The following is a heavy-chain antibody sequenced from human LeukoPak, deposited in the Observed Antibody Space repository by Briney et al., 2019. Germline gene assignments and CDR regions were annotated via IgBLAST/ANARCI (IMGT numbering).Heavy chain of an antibody. J-gene: IGHJ3*02. CDR3: ARDTPNFKAESDAFDI. D-gene: IGHD1-7*01. CDR2: IKQDGSEK. Sequence: GGSLRLSCAASGFTFSSYWMSWVRQAPEKGLEWVANIKQDGSEKYYVDSVKGRFTISRDNAKNSLYLQMNSLRAEDTAVYYCARDTPNFKAESDAFDIWGQGTMVTVSS. V-gene: IGHV3-7*01. CDR1: GFTFSSYW.